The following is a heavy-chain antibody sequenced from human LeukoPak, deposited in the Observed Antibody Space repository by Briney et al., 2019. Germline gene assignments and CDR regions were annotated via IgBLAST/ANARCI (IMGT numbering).Heavy chain of an antibody. V-gene: IGHV3-48*02. J-gene: IGHJ4*02. CDR3: ARDPTLFSVGATPIDY. CDR1: GFTFSSHS. CDR2: VSSSSSIT. Sequence: PGGSLRLSCAASGFTFSSHSMNWVRQAPGKGLEWVSYVSSSSSITYYAGSVKGRFTISRDNAKKSLYLQMNSLRDEDTAVYYCARDPTLFSVGATPIDYWGQGTLVTVSS. D-gene: IGHD1-26*01.